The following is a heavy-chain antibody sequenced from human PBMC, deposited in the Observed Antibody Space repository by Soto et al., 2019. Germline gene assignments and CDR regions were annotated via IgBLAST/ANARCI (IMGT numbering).Heavy chain of an antibody. CDR1: GGSISSSSYY. Sequence: PSETLSLTCTVSGGSISSSSYYWGWIRQPPGKGLEWIGSIYYSGSTYYNPSLKSRVTISVDTSKNQFSLKLSSVTAADTAVYYCARQRYSSGRFPYNWFDPWGQGTLVTVSS. CDR3: ARQRYSSGRFPYNWFDP. D-gene: IGHD6-19*01. V-gene: IGHV4-39*01. CDR2: IYYSGST. J-gene: IGHJ5*02.